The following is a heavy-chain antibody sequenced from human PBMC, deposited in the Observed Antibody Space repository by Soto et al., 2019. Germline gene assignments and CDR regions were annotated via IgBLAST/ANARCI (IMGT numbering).Heavy chain of an antibody. Sequence: EVQLVESGGGLVQPGGSLRLSCAGSGFTFSDHHMDWVRQTPGKGLEWIGRSRNKANSYTTEYAASVKGRFTVSRDDSKNSLYLQMNSLKIEDTAVYYCAKGWWDGSRWRFFDCRGQGTLVTVSS. CDR3: AKGWWDGSRWRFFDC. J-gene: IGHJ5*01. CDR1: GFTFSDHH. V-gene: IGHV3-72*01. CDR2: SRNKANSYTT. D-gene: IGHD6-13*01.